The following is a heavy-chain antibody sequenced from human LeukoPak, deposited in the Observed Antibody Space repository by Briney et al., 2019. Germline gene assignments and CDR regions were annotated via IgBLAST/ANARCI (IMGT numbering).Heavy chain of an antibody. CDR1: GFTFSSYA. D-gene: IGHD3-9*01. CDR3: ARGGYYNILTGFRSRILGFDY. J-gene: IGHJ4*02. CDR2: ISYDGSNK. Sequence: GRSLRLSCAASGFTFSSYAMHWVRQAPGKGLEWVAVISYDGSNKYYADSVKGRFTISRDNSKNTLYLQMTSLRAEDTAVYYCARGGYYNILTGFRSRILGFDYWGQGTLVTVSS. V-gene: IGHV3-30*04.